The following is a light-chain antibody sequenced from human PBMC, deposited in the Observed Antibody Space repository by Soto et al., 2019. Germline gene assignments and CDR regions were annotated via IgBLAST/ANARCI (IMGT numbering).Light chain of an antibody. J-gene: IGKJ5*01. CDR1: QSVSSSY. V-gene: IGKV3-20*01. CDR2: GAS. Sequence: PGERVTLSCRASQSVSSSYLTWYQQKPGQAPRLLIYGASNRATGIPDRFSGSGSGTDFTLTISRLEPEDFAIYYCQQYHIWPPITFGQGTRLEIK. CDR3: QQYHIWPPIT.